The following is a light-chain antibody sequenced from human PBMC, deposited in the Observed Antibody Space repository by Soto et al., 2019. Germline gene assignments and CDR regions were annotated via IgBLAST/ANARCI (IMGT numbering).Light chain of an antibody. J-gene: IGKJ5*01. V-gene: IGKV1-33*01. CDR1: QAIKNF. Sequence: DFQMTQSPSSLSASVGDRVTITCRATQAIKNFLNWYQQKPGRAPKLLISDASTLQRRLPSRCSGSGSGPHFTFVISSLQPEDAGTYYCQQSDNLPLTFGQGTRLDIK. CDR2: DAS. CDR3: QQSDNLPLT.